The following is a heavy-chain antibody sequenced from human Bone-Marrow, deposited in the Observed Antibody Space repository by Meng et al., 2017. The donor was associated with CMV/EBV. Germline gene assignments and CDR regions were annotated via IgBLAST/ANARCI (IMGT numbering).Heavy chain of an antibody. D-gene: IGHD2-8*01. J-gene: IGHJ4*02. V-gene: IGHV3-21*01. Sequence: SCAASGFTFSNYDMHWVRQAPGKGLEWVSSISGGSRSIYYADSVKGRFTISRDNAKNSLYLQMNSLRAEDTAVYYCARESVSWGQGTLVTVSS. CDR2: ISGGSRSI. CDR3: ARESVS. CDR1: GFTFSNYD.